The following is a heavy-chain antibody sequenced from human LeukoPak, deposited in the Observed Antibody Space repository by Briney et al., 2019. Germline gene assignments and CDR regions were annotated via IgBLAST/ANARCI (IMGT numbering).Heavy chain of an antibody. CDR1: GGSFSGYY. CDR2: INHSGST. D-gene: IGHD5-24*01. J-gene: IGHJ2*01. V-gene: IGHV4-34*01. CDR3: AGSDTIGHTPREWDYWYFDL. Sequence: SETLSLTCAVYGGSFSGYYWSWIRQPPGKGLEWIGEINHSGSTNYNPSLKSRVTISVDTSKNQFSLKLSSVTAADTAVYYCAGSDTIGHTPREWDYWYFDLWGRGTLVTVSS.